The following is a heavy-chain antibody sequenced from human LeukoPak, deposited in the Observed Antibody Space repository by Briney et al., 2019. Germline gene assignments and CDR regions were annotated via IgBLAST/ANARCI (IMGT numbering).Heavy chain of an antibody. Sequence: ASVKVSCKASGFTFTSSAVQWVRQARGQRLEWIGWIVVGSGNTNYAQKFQERVTITRDMSTSTAYMELSSLRSEDTAVYYCAADSFSHVVRGVTLDYWGQGTLVTVSS. CDR2: IVVGSGNT. J-gene: IGHJ4*02. V-gene: IGHV1-58*01. CDR3: AADSFSHVVRGVTLDY. D-gene: IGHD3-10*01. CDR1: GFTFTSSA.